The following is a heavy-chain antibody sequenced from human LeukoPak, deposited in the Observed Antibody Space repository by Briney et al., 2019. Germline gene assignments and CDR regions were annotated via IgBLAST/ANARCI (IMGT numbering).Heavy chain of an antibody. CDR1: GFTFSSYG. V-gene: IGHV3-33*01. J-gene: IGHJ4*02. Sequence: GGSLRLSCAASGFTFSSYGMQWVRQAGGKGREWVAVIWYDGSNKYYAESVKGRFTISRDNSKNTLYVKVNSLRAEDTAVYYCARDWRRAAAGNGYWGQGTLVTVSS. CDR3: ARDWRRAAAGNGY. D-gene: IGHD6-13*01. CDR2: IWYDGSNK.